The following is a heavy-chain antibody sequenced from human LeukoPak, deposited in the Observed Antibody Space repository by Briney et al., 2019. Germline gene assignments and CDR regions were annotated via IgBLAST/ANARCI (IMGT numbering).Heavy chain of an antibody. CDR2: IYTSGST. J-gene: IGHJ4*02. Sequence: SETLSLTCTVSGGSISSYYWSWIRQPPGKGLEWIGRIYTSGSTNYNPSLKSRVTISVDTSKNQFSLKLSSVTAADTAVYYCARGGPAAFFDYWGQGTLVTVSS. CDR3: ARGGPAAFFDY. V-gene: IGHV4-4*08. CDR1: GGSISSYY. D-gene: IGHD2-2*01.